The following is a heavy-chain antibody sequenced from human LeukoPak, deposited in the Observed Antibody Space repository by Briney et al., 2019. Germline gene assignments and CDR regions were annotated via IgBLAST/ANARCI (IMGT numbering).Heavy chain of an antibody. D-gene: IGHD4-23*01. CDR2: INHSGST. V-gene: IGHV4-34*01. CDR3: ARDPSDYGGSDVLDAFDI. Sequence: PSETLSLTCAVYGGSFSGYYWSWIRQPPGKGLEWIGEINHSGSTNYNPSLKSRVTISVDTSKNQFSLKLSSVTPEDTAVYYCARDPSDYGGSDVLDAFDIWGQGTMVTVSS. CDR1: GGSFSGYY. J-gene: IGHJ3*02.